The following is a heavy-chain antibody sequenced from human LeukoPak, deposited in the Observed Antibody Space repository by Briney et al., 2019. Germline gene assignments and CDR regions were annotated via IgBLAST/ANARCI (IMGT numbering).Heavy chain of an antibody. D-gene: IGHD3-9*01. CDR3: ARDDILTGYPLGMDV. CDR1: GGTFSSYA. V-gene: IGHV1-69*13. J-gene: IGHJ4*02. Sequence: SVKVSCKASGGTFSSYAISWVRQAPGQGLEWMGGIIPIFGTANYAQKFQGRVTITADESTSTAYMELSSLRSEDTAVYYCARDDILTGYPLGMDVWGQGTLVTVSS. CDR2: IIPIFGTA.